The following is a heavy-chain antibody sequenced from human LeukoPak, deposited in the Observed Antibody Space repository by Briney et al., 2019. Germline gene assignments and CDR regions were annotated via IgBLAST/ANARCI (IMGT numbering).Heavy chain of an antibody. D-gene: IGHD3-10*01. J-gene: IGHJ4*02. CDR2: ISGSGGST. V-gene: IGHV3-23*01. CDR3: AKDPVYGSGSYSNVSVDY. Sequence: GGSLRLSCAASGFTFSSYAMSWVRQAPGKGLEWVSAISGSGGSTYYADSVKGRFTISRDNSKNTLYLQMNSLRAEDTAVYYCAKDPVYGSGSYSNVSVDYWGREPWSPSPQ. CDR1: GFTFSSYA.